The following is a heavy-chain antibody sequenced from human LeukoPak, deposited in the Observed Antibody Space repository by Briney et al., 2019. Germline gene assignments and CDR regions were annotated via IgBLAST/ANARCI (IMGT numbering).Heavy chain of an antibody. CDR2: INPNSGGT. CDR1: GYTFTGYY. Sequence: GASVKVSCKASGYTFTGYYMHWVRQAPGQGLEWMGWINPNSGGTNYAQKFQGRVTMTRDTSISTAYMELSRLRSDDTAVYYCARSLGISPILGFDYWGQGTLVTVSS. V-gene: IGHV1-2*02. CDR3: ARSLGISPILGFDY. J-gene: IGHJ4*02. D-gene: IGHD7-27*01.